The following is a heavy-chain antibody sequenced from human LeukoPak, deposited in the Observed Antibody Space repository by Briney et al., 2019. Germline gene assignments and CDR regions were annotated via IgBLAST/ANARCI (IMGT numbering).Heavy chain of an antibody. J-gene: IGHJ4*02. D-gene: IGHD1-26*01. CDR1: GGSISSSSYY. Sequence: PSETLSPTCTVSGGSISSSSYYWGWIRQPPGKGLEWIGSIYYSGSTYYNPSLKSRVTISVDTSKNQFSLKLSSVTAADTAVYYCASHRVGATAFYYFDYWGQGTLVTVSS. CDR2: IYYSGST. V-gene: IGHV4-39*01. CDR3: ASHRVGATAFYYFDY.